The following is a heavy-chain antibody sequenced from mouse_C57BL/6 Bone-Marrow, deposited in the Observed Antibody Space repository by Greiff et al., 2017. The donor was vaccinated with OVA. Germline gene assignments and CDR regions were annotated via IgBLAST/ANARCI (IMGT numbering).Heavy chain of an antibody. CDR2: INPSTGGT. D-gene: IGHD1-1*02. V-gene: IGHV1-42*01. CDR3: ARRVGHFDD. CDR1: GYSFTGYY. Sequence: EVQLQQSGPELVKPGASVKISCKASGYSFTGYYMNWVKQSPEKSLEWIGEINPSTGGTTYNQKFKAKATLTVDKSSSTAYMQRKSLTSEDSAVYYCARRVGHFDDWGQGTTLTVSS. J-gene: IGHJ2*01.